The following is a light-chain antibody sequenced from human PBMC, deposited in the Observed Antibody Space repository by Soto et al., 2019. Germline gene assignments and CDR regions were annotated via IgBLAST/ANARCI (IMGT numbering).Light chain of an antibody. V-gene: IGKV1-5*01. CDR1: QSISSW. Sequence: IQMTQSPYTLSASVRDGVNITCRATQSISSWLAWYQQKPGKAPKLLIFDASSLERGVPSRFSGSGSGTEFILTISSLQPEDFATYYCQQSYSTPHTFGQGTRLEIK. CDR2: DAS. J-gene: IGKJ5*01. CDR3: QQSYSTPHT.